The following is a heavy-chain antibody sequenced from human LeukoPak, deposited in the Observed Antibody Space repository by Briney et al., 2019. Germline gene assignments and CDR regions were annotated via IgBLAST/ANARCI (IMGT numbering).Heavy chain of an antibody. CDR2: IYYSGST. Sequence: SETLSLTCIVSGGSISNYYWSWVRQPPGKGLEWIGYIYYSGSTNYNPSLKSRVTISVDKSKNQFSLKLSSVTAADTAVYYCARDRRDYYDSSGYQYYFDFWGQGTLVTVSS. J-gene: IGHJ4*02. V-gene: IGHV4-59*01. D-gene: IGHD3-22*01. CDR3: ARDRRDYYDSSGYQYYFDF. CDR1: GGSISNYY.